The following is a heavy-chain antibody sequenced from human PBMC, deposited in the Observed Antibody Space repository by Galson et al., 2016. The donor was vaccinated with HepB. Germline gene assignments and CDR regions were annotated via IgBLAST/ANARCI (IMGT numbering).Heavy chain of an antibody. J-gene: IGHJ4*02. CDR3: ARMRPREGRSHPPWYLDF. Sequence: PTLVKPTQTPTLTCTFAGFSPSPGGMRVSWIRQPPGKAPEWLAPIDWDDDKFYSTSLDTRPTVSRGTSENQVGLPKTNMDPVDTGTDYCARMRPREGRSHPPWYLDFWGQGILVTVSS. V-gene: IGHV2-70*04. CDR2: IDWDDDK. CDR1: GFSPSPGGMR. D-gene: IGHD1-26*01.